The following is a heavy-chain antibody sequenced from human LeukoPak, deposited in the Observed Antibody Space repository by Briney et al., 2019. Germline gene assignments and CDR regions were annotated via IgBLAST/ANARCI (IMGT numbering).Heavy chain of an antibody. V-gene: IGHV1-2*02. CDR3: ARESGTLFDY. CDR2: INPNSGGT. CDR1: GYTFAGYY. J-gene: IGHJ4*02. D-gene: IGHD1-1*01. Sequence: GASVKVSCKASGYTFAGYYMHWVRQAPGQGLEWMGWINPNSGGTNYAQKFQGRVTMTTDTSTSTAYMELRSLRSDDTAVYYCARESGTLFDYWGQGTLVTVSS.